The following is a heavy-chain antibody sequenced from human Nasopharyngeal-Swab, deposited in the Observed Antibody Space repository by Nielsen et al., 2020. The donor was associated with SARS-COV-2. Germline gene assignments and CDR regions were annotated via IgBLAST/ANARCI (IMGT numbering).Heavy chain of an antibody. J-gene: IGHJ6*03. CDR1: GYTFTRHG. CDR3: AILAASPNYYYYYYMDV. D-gene: IGHD2-2*01. CDR2: ISTYNGNT. V-gene: IGHV1-18*04. Sequence: ASVKVSCKASGYTFTRHGVTWARQAPGQGLVWMGWISTYNGNTIYAQKLQGRLTMTTDTSTSTAYMELRSLRSDDTAVYYCAILAASPNYYYYYYMDVWGKGTTITVSS.